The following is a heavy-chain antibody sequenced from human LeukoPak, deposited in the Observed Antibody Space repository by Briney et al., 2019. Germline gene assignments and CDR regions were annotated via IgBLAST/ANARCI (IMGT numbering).Heavy chain of an antibody. V-gene: IGHV1-69*04. J-gene: IGHJ5*02. CDR1: GGTFSSYA. CDR3: AGYKYSSSSLYNWFDP. CDR2: IIPILGIA. Sequence: ASVKLSCKASGGTFSSYAISWVRQAPGQGLEWMGRIIPILGIANYAQKFQGRVTITADKSTSTAYMELISLRSEDTAVYYCAGYKYSSSSLYNWFDPWGQGTLVTVSS. D-gene: IGHD6-6*01.